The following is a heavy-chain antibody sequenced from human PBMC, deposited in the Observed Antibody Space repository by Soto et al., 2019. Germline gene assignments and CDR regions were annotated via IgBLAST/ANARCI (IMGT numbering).Heavy chain of an antibody. J-gene: IGHJ4*02. V-gene: IGHV1-2*02. CDR3: ARGQGKSRPDF. CDR1: GYTFITHY. CDR2: INPNSGDT. Sequence: QVQLVQSGAEVKKPGASVQVSCKPSGYTFITHYLHWVRQAPGHGLEWMGWINPNSGDTGYSQKFQGRVTMTRDTSISTAYMELTGLRPDDTAVYYCARGQGKSRPDFWGQGTLVTVSS.